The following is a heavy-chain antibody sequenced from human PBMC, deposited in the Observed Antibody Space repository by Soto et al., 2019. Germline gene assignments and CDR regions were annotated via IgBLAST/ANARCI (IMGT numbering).Heavy chain of an antibody. CDR3: ARNDYGDYVPYDY. CDR1: GFTFSSYA. J-gene: IGHJ4*02. Sequence: QVPLVESGGGVVQPGRSLRLSCAASGFTFSSYAMHWVRQAPGKGLEWVAVISYEGSNKYYADSVKGRFTISRDNSKNTLYLQMNSLRAEDTAVYYCARNDYGDYVPYDYWGQGTLVTVSS. D-gene: IGHD4-17*01. V-gene: IGHV3-30-3*01. CDR2: ISYEGSNK.